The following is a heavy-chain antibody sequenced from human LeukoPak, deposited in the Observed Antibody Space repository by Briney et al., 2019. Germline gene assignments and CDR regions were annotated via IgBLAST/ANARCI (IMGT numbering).Heavy chain of an antibody. Sequence: SGGSLRLSCAASGFTFSNYAMSWVRQAPGKGLDWVSAISGSGLSTYYADSVKGRFTISRDNSKNTLFLQMNSLRAEDTAIYYCAQTKGGFGELNRAFDIWGQGTMVTVSS. V-gene: IGHV3-23*01. J-gene: IGHJ3*02. CDR1: GFTFSNYA. D-gene: IGHD3-10*01. CDR2: ISGSGLST. CDR3: AQTKGGFGELNRAFDI.